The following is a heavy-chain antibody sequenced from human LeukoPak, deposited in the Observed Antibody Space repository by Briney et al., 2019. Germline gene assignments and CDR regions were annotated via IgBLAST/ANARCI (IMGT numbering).Heavy chain of an antibody. CDR3: ARDRCSGGTCYSAHPGDP. Sequence: PGGSLRLSCAVSGFTFSDYEMNWVRQAPGKGLEWVSYISGSGSTISYADSVKGRFTISRDNAKNSLFLQMNSLRAEDTAVYYCARDRCSGGTCYSAHPGDPWGQGTLATVSS. CDR1: GFTFSDYE. D-gene: IGHD2-15*01. V-gene: IGHV3-48*03. CDR2: ISGSGSTI. J-gene: IGHJ5*02.